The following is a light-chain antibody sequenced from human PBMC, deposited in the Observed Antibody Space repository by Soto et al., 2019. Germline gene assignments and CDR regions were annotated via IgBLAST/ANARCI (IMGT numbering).Light chain of an antibody. CDR3: QQYNNLPPWT. CDR1: DSVSLN. CDR2: GAS. V-gene: IGKV3-15*01. Sequence: EIVMTQSPATLSVSPGRNVTLSCRASDSVSLNLAWYQQKPGQAPSLLIYGASSRATGVPARFSGSGSGTEFTLTISSLQSEDFAVYYCQQYNNLPPWTFGQGTKMEIK. J-gene: IGKJ1*01.